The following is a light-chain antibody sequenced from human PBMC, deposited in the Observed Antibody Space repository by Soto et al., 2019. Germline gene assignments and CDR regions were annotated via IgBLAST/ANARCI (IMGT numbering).Light chain of an antibody. V-gene: IGKV3-15*01. CDR2: GAS. Sequence: EIVMTQSPATLSVSPGERATLSFRASQSVSNNLAWYHHKPGQAPRLLIYGASTRATGVPARFSGSGSGTEFTLTISSLQSEDFAVYYCQQYHNWPPLTFGGGTKVEIK. CDR3: QQYHNWPPLT. J-gene: IGKJ4*01. CDR1: QSVSNN.